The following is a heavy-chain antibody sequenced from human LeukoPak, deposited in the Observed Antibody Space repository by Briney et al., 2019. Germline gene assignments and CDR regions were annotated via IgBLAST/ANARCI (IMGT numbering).Heavy chain of an antibody. Sequence: GGSLRLSCAASGFTFSSYVMTWVRQAPGKGLEWVSGLSGSGGRTFYADSVKGRFTISRDNSKNTVYLQMNSLRAEDTAVYYCARDAEDYGDFTSPGYWGQRTLVPVSS. D-gene: IGHD4-17*01. V-gene: IGHV3-23*01. CDR3: ARDAEDYGDFTSPGY. J-gene: IGHJ4*02. CDR2: LSGSGGRT. CDR1: GFTFSSYV.